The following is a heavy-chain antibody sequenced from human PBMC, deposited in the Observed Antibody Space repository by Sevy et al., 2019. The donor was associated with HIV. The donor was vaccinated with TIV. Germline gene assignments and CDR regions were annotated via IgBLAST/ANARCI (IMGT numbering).Heavy chain of an antibody. V-gene: IGHV3-15*01. Sequence: GGSLRLSCAASGFTFSNAWMNWVRQAPRKGLEWVGRIKRKSDSVTTDYAAPVKVRFTISRDESKNTLYMQMNSLKTEDTAVYYCETYDFWSTGYYFDYWGQGTLVTVSS. D-gene: IGHD3-3*01. CDR1: GFTFSNAW. J-gene: IGHJ4*02. CDR3: ETYDFWSTGYYFDY. CDR2: IKRKSDSVTT.